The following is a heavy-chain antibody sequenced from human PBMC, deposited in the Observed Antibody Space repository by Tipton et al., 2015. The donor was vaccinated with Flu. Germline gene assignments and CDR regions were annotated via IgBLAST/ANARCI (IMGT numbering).Heavy chain of an antibody. CDR1: GFTVSSSNY. J-gene: IGHJ6*02. V-gene: IGHV3-53*01. Sequence: QLVQSRGGVVQPGRSLRLSCAASGFTVSSSNYMNWVRQAPGRGLASVSIIYSDGKTYYADSVKGRFTISRDNSKNTIYLQMNRLGAEDTAVYYCARGDYYYGMDVWGQGTTVTVSS. CDR2: IYSDGKT. CDR3: ARGDYYYGMDV.